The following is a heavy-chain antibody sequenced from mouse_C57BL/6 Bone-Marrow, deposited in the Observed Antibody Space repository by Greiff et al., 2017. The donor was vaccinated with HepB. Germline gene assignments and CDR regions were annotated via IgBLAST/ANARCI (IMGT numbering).Heavy chain of an antibody. CDR2: IDPSDSYT. J-gene: IGHJ4*01. D-gene: IGHD1-1*01. Sequence: QVQLQQPGAELVRPGTSVKLSCKASGYTFTSYWMHWVKQRPGQGLEWIGVIDPSDSYTNYNQKFKGKATLTVDTSSSTAYMQISSLTSEDSAVYYDARRLYGSSHYYAMDYWGQGTSVTVSS. V-gene: IGHV1-59*01. CDR3: ARRLYGSSHYYAMDY. CDR1: GYTFTSYW.